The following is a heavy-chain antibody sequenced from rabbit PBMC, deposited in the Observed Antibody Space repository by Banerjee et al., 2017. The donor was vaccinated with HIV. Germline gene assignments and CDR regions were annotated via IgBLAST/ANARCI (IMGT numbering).Heavy chain of an antibody. D-gene: IGHD6-1*01. V-gene: IGHV1S45*01. CDR1: GFTVSSVYW. CDR3: ARNGGMLDYNL. Sequence: QEQLEESGGDLVKPEGSLTLTCTASGFTVSSVYWICWVRQAPGKGLEWIACIYSGSSGGTYYANWAKGRFPISKTSSTTVTLQMTSLTAADTATYFCARNGGMLDYNLWGQGTLVTVS. J-gene: IGHJ4*01. CDR2: IYSGSSGGT.